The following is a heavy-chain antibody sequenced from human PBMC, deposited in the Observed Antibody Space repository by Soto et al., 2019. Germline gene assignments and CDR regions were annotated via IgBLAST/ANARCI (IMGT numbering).Heavy chain of an antibody. J-gene: IGHJ5*02. CDR3: AKDYYGSGAINWFDP. V-gene: IGHV3-23*01. CDR2: ISGSGGST. Sequence: VGSLILSCAASGFTFSSYAMSWVRQAPGKGLEWVSAISGSGGSTYYADSVKGRFTISRDNSKNTLYLQMNSLRAEDTAVYYCAKDYYGSGAINWFDPWGQGTLVTVSS. D-gene: IGHD3-10*01. CDR1: GFTFSSYA.